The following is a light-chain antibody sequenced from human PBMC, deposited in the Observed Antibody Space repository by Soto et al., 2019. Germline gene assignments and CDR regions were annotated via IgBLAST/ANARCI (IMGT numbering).Light chain of an antibody. CDR3: ISYTSDDVRYV. J-gene: IGLJ1*01. CDR2: EVS. CDR1: NSDVGIYDF. Sequence: QPALTQPASVSGTPGQSITISCTGSNSDVGIYDFVSWYQHHPGRAPKLIVSEVSHRPSGVSNRFSGSKSGNTASLTISGLQSEDEADYYCISYTSDDVRYVFGTGTKVTAL. V-gene: IGLV2-14*01.